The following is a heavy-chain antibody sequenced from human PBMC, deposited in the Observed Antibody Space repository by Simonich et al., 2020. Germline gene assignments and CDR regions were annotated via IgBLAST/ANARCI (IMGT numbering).Heavy chain of an antibody. D-gene: IGHD1-26*01. CDR2: IKHSGST. Sequence: QVQLQQWGAGLLKPSETLSLTGAVYGGPFRGYYWSWIRQPPGKGLEWIGEIKHSGSTNYNPSLKMRVTISVDTSKNQFSLKLSSVTAADTAVYYCARGLIGGSYYYWGQGTLVTVSS. CDR3: ARGLIGGSYYY. CDR1: GGPFRGYY. V-gene: IGHV4-34*01. J-gene: IGHJ4*02.